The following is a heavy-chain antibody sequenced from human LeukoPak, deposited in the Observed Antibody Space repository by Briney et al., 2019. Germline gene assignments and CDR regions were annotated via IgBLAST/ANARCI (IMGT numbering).Heavy chain of an antibody. CDR2: VSDDGSNK. D-gene: IGHD5-12*01. J-gene: IGHJ4*02. Sequence: PGGSLRLSCAASGFTFSSYGMHWVRQAPGKGLEWMAVVSDDGSNKYYEDSVRGRFTISRDNSKNTLYLQMSSLRDEDAAVYYCAKPRLRGGYLFDYWGQGTLVTVSS. CDR1: GFTFSSYG. CDR3: AKPRLRGGYLFDY. V-gene: IGHV3-30*18.